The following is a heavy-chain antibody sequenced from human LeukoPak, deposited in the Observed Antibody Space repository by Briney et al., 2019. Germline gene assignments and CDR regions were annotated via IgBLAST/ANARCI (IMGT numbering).Heavy chain of an antibody. D-gene: IGHD5-12*01. Sequence: SQTLSLTCAISGDSVSTNTAAWNWIRQSPSRGLEWLGRTYYRSKWYDDYAVSVKSRITINPDTSKNQFSLQLNSVTPEDTAVYYCARDQAGGYEGRGWFDPWGQGTLVTVSS. V-gene: IGHV6-1*01. CDR2: TYYRSKWYD. CDR1: GDSVSTNTAA. J-gene: IGHJ5*02. CDR3: ARDQAGGYEGRGWFDP.